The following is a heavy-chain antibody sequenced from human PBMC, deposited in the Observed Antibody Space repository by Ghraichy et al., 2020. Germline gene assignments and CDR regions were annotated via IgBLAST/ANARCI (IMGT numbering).Heavy chain of an antibody. D-gene: IGHD6-19*01. Sequence: SETLSLTCTVSGASISSYYWSWIRQPPGKGLEWIGYIYYSGSTSFNPSLNSRVAISVDTSKNQFSLKLTSVTAADTAVYYCARGRLALAVATTRYLGLDVCGEGTTVTVSS. J-gene: IGHJ6*04. CDR3: ARGRLALAVATTRYLGLDV. V-gene: IGHV4-59*01. CDR2: IYYSGST. CDR1: GASISSYY.